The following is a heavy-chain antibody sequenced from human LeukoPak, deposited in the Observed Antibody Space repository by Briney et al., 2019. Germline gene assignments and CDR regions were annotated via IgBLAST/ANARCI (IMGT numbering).Heavy chain of an antibody. CDR3: ARGKAAAGYSSGWMADYYYYYYMDV. J-gene: IGHJ6*03. Sequence: PSETLSLTCTVSGGSISSYYWSWIRQPPGKGLEWIGYIYYSGSTNYNPSLKSRVTISVDTSKNQFSLKLSSVTAADTAVYYCARGKAAAGYSSGWMADYYYYYYMDVWGKGTTVTVSS. CDR1: GGSISSYY. CDR2: IYYSGST. D-gene: IGHD6-19*01. V-gene: IGHV4-59*01.